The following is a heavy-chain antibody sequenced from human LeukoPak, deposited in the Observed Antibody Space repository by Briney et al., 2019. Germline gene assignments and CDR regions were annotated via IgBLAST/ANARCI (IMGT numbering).Heavy chain of an antibody. D-gene: IGHD3-10*01. CDR1: GYTFTSYG. Sequence: ASVKVSCKASGYTFTSYGISWVRQAPGQGLEWMGWISAYNGNTNYAQKLQGRVTMTTDTSTTTAYMVLSSLRSEDTAMYYCTRDISTILLWVGEPHAFDIWGQGTMVTVSS. V-gene: IGHV1-18*01. CDR2: ISAYNGNT. CDR3: TRDISTILLWVGEPHAFDI. J-gene: IGHJ3*02.